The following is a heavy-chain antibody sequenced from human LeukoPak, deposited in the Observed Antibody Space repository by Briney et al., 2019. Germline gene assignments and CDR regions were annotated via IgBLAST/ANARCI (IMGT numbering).Heavy chain of an antibody. CDR3: ARGETGRGDYFDF. D-gene: IGHD2-15*01. Sequence: GGSLRLSCAASGFTFNRYIMNWLRQAPGKGLKWVGNLNLDGSSTYYADSLRARVIISRDNSKNTLFLQLNSMTPDDTAVYYCARGETGRGDYFDFWGQGTPVAVSS. CDR1: GFTFNRYI. J-gene: IGHJ4*02. CDR2: LNLDGSST. V-gene: IGHV3-23*01.